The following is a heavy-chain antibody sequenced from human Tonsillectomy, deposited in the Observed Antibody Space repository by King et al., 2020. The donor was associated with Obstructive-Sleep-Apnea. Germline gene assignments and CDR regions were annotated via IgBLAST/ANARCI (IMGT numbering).Heavy chain of an antibody. D-gene: IGHD2-21*01. Sequence: VQLVESGGGVVQPGRSLRLSCAASGFTFRSYAMHWVRQAPGKGLEWVAVISYDGSNKYYSDSVKGRFTISRANSKNKLYLQRNSLRAEDTAVYYCARCGGTFSDYWGQGTLVTVSS. J-gene: IGHJ4*02. CDR2: ISYDGSNK. V-gene: IGHV3-30*04. CDR3: ARCGGTFSDY. CDR1: GFTFRSYA.